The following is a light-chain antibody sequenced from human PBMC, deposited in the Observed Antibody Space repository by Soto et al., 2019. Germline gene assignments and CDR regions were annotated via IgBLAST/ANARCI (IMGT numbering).Light chain of an antibody. V-gene: IGKV1-27*01. CDR3: QKYDHEPFT. Sequence: DTQMTQSPSALSASVGDRVTITCRASQGISVYLAWYQQKPGSIPKLLIFAASTLQSGVPSRFSGSGSGTDFTLTISSLQPEDVATYFCQKYDHEPFTLGPGTKVDIK. CDR1: QGISVY. J-gene: IGKJ3*01. CDR2: AAS.